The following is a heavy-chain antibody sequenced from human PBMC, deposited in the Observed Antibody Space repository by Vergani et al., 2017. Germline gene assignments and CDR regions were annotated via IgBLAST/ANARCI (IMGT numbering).Heavy chain of an antibody. J-gene: IGHJ4*02. V-gene: IGHV3-30*18. CDR2: ISYDGSNK. D-gene: IGHD1-26*01. CDR3: AKDSAGATCDY. CDR1: GFTFSSYG. Sequence: QVQLVESGGGVVQTGRSLRLSCAAAGFTFSSYGMHWVRQAPGKGREWVAVISYDGSNKYYADSVKGRFTISRDNYKNTLYMQMNSLRAEDTAVYYCAKDSAGATCDYWGQGTLVTVSS.